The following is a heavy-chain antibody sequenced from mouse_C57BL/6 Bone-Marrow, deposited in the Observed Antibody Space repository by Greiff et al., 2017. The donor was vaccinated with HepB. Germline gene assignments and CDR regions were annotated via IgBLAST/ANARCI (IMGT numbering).Heavy chain of an antibody. V-gene: IGHV1-76*01. D-gene: IGHD2-5*01. CDR1: GYTFTDYY. CDR2: IYPGSGNT. CDR3: ARWDYSNYFDY. Sequence: QVQLQQSGAELVRPGASVKLSCKASGYTFTDYYINWVKQRPGQGLEWIARIYPGSGNTYYNEKFKGKATLTAEKSSSTAYMQLSSLTSEDSAVYFCARWDYSNYFDYWGQGTTLTVSS. J-gene: IGHJ2*01.